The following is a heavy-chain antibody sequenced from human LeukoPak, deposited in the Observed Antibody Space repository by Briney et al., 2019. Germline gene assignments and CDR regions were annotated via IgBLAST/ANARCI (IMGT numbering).Heavy chain of an antibody. V-gene: IGHV4-34*01. CDR3: ARDLSSGWYNY. J-gene: IGHJ4*02. D-gene: IGHD6-19*01. CDR1: GGSFSGYY. Sequence: SETLSLTCAVYGGSFSGYYWSWIRQPPGKGLEWIGEINHSGSTNYNPSLKNRVTISVDTSKNQFSLKLSSVTAADTAVYYCARDLSSGWYNYWGQGTLVTVSS. CDR2: INHSGST.